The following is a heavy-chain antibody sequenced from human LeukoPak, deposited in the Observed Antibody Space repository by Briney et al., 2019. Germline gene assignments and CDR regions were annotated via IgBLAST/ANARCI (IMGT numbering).Heavy chain of an antibody. CDR2: ISSSSSYI. V-gene: IGHV3-21*01. CDR1: GFTFSSYS. Sequence: PGGSLRLSCAASGFTFSSYSMNWVRQAPGKGLEWVSSISSSSSYIYYADSVKGRFTISRDNAKNSLYLQMNSLRAEDTAVYYCARDLAAGPLAPARPPNYWGQGTLVTVSS. J-gene: IGHJ4*02. D-gene: IGHD6-13*01. CDR3: ARDLAAGPLAPARPPNY.